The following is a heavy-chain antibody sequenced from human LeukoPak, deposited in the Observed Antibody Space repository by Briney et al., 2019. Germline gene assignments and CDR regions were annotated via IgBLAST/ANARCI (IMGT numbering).Heavy chain of an antibody. CDR2: ISAYGNT. J-gene: IGHJ4*02. V-gene: IGHV1-18*01. D-gene: IGHD2-15*01. CDR1: GYTFTIYG. CDR3: ARGIIGYYFDY. Sequence: ASVKVSCKTSGYTFTIYGISWVRQAPGQGLEWMGLISAYGNTNYAQNLQGRVTMTTDTSTCTAYMELRSLRSDDTAVYYCARGIIGYYFDYWGQGTLVTVSS.